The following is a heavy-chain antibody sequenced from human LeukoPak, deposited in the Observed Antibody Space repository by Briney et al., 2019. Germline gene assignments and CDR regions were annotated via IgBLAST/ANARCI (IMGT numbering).Heavy chain of an antibody. D-gene: IGHD3-16*01. V-gene: IGHV1-2*02. Sequence: ASVKVSCKASGYTFIAYYMHWVRQAPGQGLEWMGWINPNSGGTNYAQKFQGRVTMTRDTSISTAYMDLSRLRSDDTALYYCAKDYAVGSIDYWGQGTLVTVSS. CDR3: AKDYAVGSIDY. CDR1: GYTFIAYY. CDR2: INPNSGGT. J-gene: IGHJ4*02.